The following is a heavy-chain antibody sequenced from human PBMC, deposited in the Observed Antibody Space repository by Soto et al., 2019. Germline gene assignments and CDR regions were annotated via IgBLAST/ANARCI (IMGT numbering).Heavy chain of an antibody. CDR1: GGSIRSSSYY. J-gene: IGHJ5*02. V-gene: IGHV4-39*01. CDR3: AAVGALGWFDP. D-gene: IGHD1-26*01. Sequence: HLQLQESGPGLVKPSETLSLTCTVSGGSIRSSSYYWGWIRKPPGKGLEWIGNIDYSGSTYYNPSLKSRVTISVDTSKNQFSLKLTSVTAADTAIYYCAAVGALGWFDPWGQGTLVTVSS. CDR2: IDYSGST.